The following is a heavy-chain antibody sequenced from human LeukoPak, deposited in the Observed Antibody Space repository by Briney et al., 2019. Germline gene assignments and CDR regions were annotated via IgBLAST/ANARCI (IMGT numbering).Heavy chain of an antibody. V-gene: IGHV4-34*01. Sequence: SETLSLTCAVYGGSFSGYYWSWIRQPPGKGLEWIGEINHSGSTNYNPSLKSRVTISVDTSKNQFSLKLSSVTAADTAVYYCAKDLCGGDCYSFDYWGQGTLVTVSS. CDR2: INHSGST. CDR1: GGSFSGYY. CDR3: AKDLCGGDCYSFDY. J-gene: IGHJ4*02. D-gene: IGHD2-21*02.